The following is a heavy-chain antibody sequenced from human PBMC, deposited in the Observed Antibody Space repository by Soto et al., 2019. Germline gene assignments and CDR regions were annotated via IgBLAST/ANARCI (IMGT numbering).Heavy chain of an antibody. J-gene: IGHJ4*02. Sequence: QVQLVQSGTEVKEPGASVKVSCQASGYIFTEYYIHWVRQAPGQGLEWMGLFSPAGYSQTYTQKFQGRVTMTGDTATSTAYLDLRDLRSEDTAVYYCARDLGRIASTANEYWGQGTLVTVSS. CDR2: FSPAGYSQ. CDR1: GYIFTEYY. D-gene: IGHD1-1*01. CDR3: ARDLGRIASTANEY. V-gene: IGHV1-46*03.